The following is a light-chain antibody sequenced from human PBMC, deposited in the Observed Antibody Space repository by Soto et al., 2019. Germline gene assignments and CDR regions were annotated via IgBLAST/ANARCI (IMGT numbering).Light chain of an antibody. J-gene: IGKJ1*01. Sequence: IVLTQSPGTLSLSPGERATLSCRASQSVSSSYLAWYQQKPGQAPRLLIYGASSRATGIPDRFSGGGSGTDFTFTISRPEPEDFAVYYCQQYGSSPWTFGQGTKV. CDR3: QQYGSSPWT. CDR1: QSVSSSY. CDR2: GAS. V-gene: IGKV3-20*01.